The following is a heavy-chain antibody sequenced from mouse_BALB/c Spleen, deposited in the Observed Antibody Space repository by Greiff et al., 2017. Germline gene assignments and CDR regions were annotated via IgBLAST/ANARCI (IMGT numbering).Heavy chain of an antibody. Sequence: QVQLQQSGAELARPGASVKMSCKASGYTFTSYTMHWVKQRPGQGLEWIGYINPSSGYTNYNQKFKDKATLTADKSSSTAYMQPSSLTSEDSAVYYCARNYDYGDYFDYWGQGTTLTVSS. CDR2: INPSSGYT. CDR1: GYTFTSYT. V-gene: IGHV1-4*01. D-gene: IGHD2-4*01. CDR3: ARNYDYGDYFDY. J-gene: IGHJ2*01.